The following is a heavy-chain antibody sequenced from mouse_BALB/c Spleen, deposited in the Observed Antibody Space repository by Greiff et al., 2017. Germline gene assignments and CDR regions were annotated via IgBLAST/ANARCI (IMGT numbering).Heavy chain of an antibody. CDR1: GFTFSSYA. CDR2: ISSGGSYT. J-gene: IGHJ2*01. CDR3: ARAQIYYYGSRYYFDY. Sequence: DVQLQESGGGLVKPGGSLKLSCAASGFTFSSYAMSWVRQSPEKRLEWVAEISSGGSYTYYPDTVTGRFTISRDNAKNTLYLEMSSLRSEDTAMYYCARAQIYYYGSRYYFDYWGQGTTLTVSS. V-gene: IGHV5-9-4*01. D-gene: IGHD1-1*01.